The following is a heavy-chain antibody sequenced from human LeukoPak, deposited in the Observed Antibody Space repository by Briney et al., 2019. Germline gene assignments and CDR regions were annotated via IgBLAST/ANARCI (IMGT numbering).Heavy chain of an antibody. CDR3: AKGMSSGWFDS. J-gene: IGHJ5*01. D-gene: IGHD3-22*01. Sequence: GGSLRLSCVASGFTFSSYVMTWVRQAPGKGLEWVSAISATGDYTYYTDSVKGRLTISRDNSKNTVYLQVNSLRAEDTAVYYCAKGMSSGWFDSWGRGTLVTVSS. V-gene: IGHV3-23*01. CDR2: ISATGDYT. CDR1: GFTFSSYV.